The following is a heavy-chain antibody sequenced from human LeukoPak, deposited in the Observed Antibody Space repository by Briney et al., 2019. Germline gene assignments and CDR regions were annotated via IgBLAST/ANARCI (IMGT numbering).Heavy chain of an antibody. J-gene: IGHJ4*02. CDR2: IRYDGSNK. V-gene: IGHV3-30*02. CDR3: ANTVGQLVPSVDY. D-gene: IGHD6-13*01. Sequence: PGGSLRLSCAASGFTFSSYAMSWVRQAPGKGLEWVAFIRYDGSNKYYADSVKGRFTISRDNSKNTLYLQMNSLRAEDTAVYYCANTVGQLVPSVDYWGQGTLVTVSS. CDR1: GFTFSSYA.